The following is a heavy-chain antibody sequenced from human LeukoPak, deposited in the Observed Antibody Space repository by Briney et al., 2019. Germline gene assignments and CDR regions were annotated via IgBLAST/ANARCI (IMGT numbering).Heavy chain of an antibody. V-gene: IGHV4-34*01. CDR1: GGSFSGYY. J-gene: IGHJ4*02. Sequence: SETLSLACAVYGGSFSGYYWSWIRQPPGKGLEWIGEINHSGSTNYNPSLKSRVTISVDTSKNQFSLKLSSVTAADTAVYYCARGPRTHYYGSGSRDWGQGTLVTVSS. D-gene: IGHD3-10*01. CDR3: ARGPRTHYYGSGSRD. CDR2: INHSGST.